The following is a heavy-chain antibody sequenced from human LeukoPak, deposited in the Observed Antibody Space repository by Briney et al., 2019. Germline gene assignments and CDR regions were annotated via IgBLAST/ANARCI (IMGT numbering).Heavy chain of an antibody. V-gene: IGHV3-64D*09. CDR3: VRGYSFGPYGMDV. Sequence: GGSLRLSCSASGFPFSSYAMHWVRQAPGKGLEYVSAISDSGGSTYYADSVKGRFTITRDKSKNTLYLQMSSLKAEDTALYFCVRGYSFGPYGMDVWGQGITVSVSS. CDR2: ISDSGGST. J-gene: IGHJ6*02. D-gene: IGHD2-15*01. CDR1: GFPFSSYA.